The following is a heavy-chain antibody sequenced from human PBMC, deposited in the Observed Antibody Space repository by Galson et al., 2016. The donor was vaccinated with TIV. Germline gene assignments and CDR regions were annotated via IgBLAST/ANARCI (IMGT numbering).Heavy chain of an antibody. CDR3: ARDGGHYSAFQY. CDR2: ISTSSGTI. V-gene: IGHV3-48*04. J-gene: IGHJ1*01. CDR1: GFTFNHYT. D-gene: IGHD3-22*01. Sequence: SLRLSCAASGFTFNHYTMHWVRQAPGKGLEWVSCISTSSGTIHYADSVEGRFTISRDNAMNSLYLQMNSLRAEDTAVYYCARDGGHYSAFQYWGQGTLVTVSS.